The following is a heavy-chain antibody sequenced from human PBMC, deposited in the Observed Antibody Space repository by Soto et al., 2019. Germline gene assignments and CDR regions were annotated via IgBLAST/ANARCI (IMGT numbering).Heavy chain of an antibody. CDR3: VRDGTKTLRDWFDP. J-gene: IGHJ5*02. Sequence: SETLSLTCTVSGASISGFYWSWIRKSAGKRLEWIGRIYATGTTDYNPSLKSRVMMSVDTSKKQFSLKLRSVTAADTAVYYCVRDGTKTLRDWFDPWGQGISVTVSS. D-gene: IGHD1-1*01. CDR1: GASISGFY. V-gene: IGHV4-4*07. CDR2: IYATGTT.